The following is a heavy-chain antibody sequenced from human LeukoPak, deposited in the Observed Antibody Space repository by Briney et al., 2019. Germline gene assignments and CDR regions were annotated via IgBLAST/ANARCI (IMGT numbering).Heavy chain of an antibody. D-gene: IGHD3-3*01. CDR3: ARHWEYYDFWSGYYTPNRPMDV. J-gene: IGHJ6*02. Sequence: SETLSLTCTVSGGSISSGGYYWSWIRQHPGKGLERIGYIYYSGSTYYNPSLKSRVTISVDTSKNQFSLKLSSVTAADTAVYYCARHWEYYDFWSGYYTPNRPMDVWGQGTTVTVSS. V-gene: IGHV4-39*01. CDR1: GGSISSGGYY. CDR2: IYYSGST.